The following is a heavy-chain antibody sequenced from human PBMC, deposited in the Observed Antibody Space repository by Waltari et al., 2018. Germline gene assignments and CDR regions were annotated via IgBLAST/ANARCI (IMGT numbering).Heavy chain of an antibody. Sequence: QVQLQESGPGLVKPSETLSLTCTVSGGSISSHYWSWIRQPPGKGLEWIGYIYYSGSTNCNPPLKSRVTISVDTSKNQVSRKLSSVTAADTAVYYCARAPQNYYDSSGYYFIDYWGQGTLVTVSS. CDR2: IYYSGST. CDR3: ARAPQNYYDSSGYYFIDY. V-gene: IGHV4-59*11. J-gene: IGHJ4*02. D-gene: IGHD3-22*01. CDR1: GGSISSHY.